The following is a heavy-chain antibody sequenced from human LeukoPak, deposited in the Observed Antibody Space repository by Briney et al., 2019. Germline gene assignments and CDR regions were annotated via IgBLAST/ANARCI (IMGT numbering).Heavy chain of an antibody. V-gene: IGHV3-11*06. J-gene: IGHJ4*02. CDR1: GFTFSDYY. D-gene: IGHD3-9*01. Sequence: GGSLRLSCAASGFTFSDYYMSWIRQAPGKGLEGVSYISSSSSSYTNYADSVKGRFTISRDNAKNSLYLQMNSLRAEDTAVYYCARVDILTGYFDYWGQGTLVTVSS. CDR2: ISSSSSSYT. CDR3: ARVDILTGYFDY.